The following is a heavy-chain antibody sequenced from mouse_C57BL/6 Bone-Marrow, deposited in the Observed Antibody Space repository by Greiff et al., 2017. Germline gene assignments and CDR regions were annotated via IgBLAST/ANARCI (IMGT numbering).Heavy chain of an antibody. CDR3: ARQPYYYAMDD. CDR2: ISNLAYSI. Sequence: EVKLVESGGGLVQPGGSLKLSCAASGFTFSDYGMEWVRQAPRKGPEWVAFISNLAYSIYYADTVKGRFPISRENAKHTLYLEMSSLRSEDTAMYYFARQPYYYAMDDWGQGTSVTVSS. CDR1: GFTFSDYG. V-gene: IGHV5-15*01. J-gene: IGHJ4*01.